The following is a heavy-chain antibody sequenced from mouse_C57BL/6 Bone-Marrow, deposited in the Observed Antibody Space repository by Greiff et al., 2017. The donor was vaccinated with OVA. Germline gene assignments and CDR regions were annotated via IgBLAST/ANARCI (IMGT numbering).Heavy chain of an antibody. J-gene: IGHJ4*01. Sequence: SGAELVRPGASVKLSCTASGFNIKDDYMHWVKQRPEQGLEWIGWIDPENGDTEYASKFQGKATITADTSSNTAYLQLSSLTSEDTAVYYCTDYLYYAMDYWGQGTSVTVSS. V-gene: IGHV14-4*01. CDR3: TDYLYYAMDY. CDR1: GFNIKDDY. CDR2: IDPENGDT. D-gene: IGHD2-4*01.